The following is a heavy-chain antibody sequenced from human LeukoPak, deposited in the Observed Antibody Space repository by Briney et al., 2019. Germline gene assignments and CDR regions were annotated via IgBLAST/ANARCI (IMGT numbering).Heavy chain of an antibody. J-gene: IGHJ2*01. CDR1: GFTFSSYD. Sequence: PGGSLILSCAASGFTFSSYDMSWVRQAPGKGLEWVSASGGDGGSTYADSVKGRFTISRDNSKNTLYLQMNSRRAEDTATYYCAKALNYWYFDLWGRGNLVTVSS. V-gene: IGHV3-23*01. CDR3: AKALNYWYFDL. CDR2: SGGDGGST.